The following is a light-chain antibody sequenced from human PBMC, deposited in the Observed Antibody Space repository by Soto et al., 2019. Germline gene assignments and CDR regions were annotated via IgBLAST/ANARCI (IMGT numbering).Light chain of an antibody. CDR2: LGS. V-gene: IGKV2-28*01. CDR1: QSILYSNGYNY. J-gene: IGKJ1*01. CDR3: MQTLQTLLT. Sequence: DIVMTQSPLFLPVTPGEPASISCRSSQSILYSNGYNYLDWYLQKPGQSPQLLIYLGSNRASGVPDRFSGRGSGTDFTLKISRVEAEDVGVYYCMQTLQTLLTFGQGTKVEIK.